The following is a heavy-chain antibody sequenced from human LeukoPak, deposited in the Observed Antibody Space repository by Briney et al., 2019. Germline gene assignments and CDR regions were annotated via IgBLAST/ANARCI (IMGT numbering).Heavy chain of an antibody. V-gene: IGHV3-53*01. CDR1: GGSFSGYY. J-gene: IGHJ4*02. CDR3: ARGPPRLGSGSYGPY. D-gene: IGHD3-10*01. Sequence: ETLSLTCAVYGGSFSGYYWSWVRQAPGKGLEWVSVIYSGGSTYYADSVKGRFTISRDNSKNTLYLQMNSLRAEDTAVYYCARGPPRLGSGSYGPYWGRGTLVTVSS. CDR2: IYSGGST.